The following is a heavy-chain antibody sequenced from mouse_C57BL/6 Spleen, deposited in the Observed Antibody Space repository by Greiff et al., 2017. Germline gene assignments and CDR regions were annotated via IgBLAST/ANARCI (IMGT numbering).Heavy chain of an antibody. CDR1: GYSITSGYY. J-gene: IGHJ4*01. V-gene: IGHV3-6*01. CDR2: ISYDGSN. D-gene: IGHD1-1*01. Sequence: VQLKESGPGLVKPSQSLSLTCSVTGYSITSGYYWNWIRQFPGNKLEWMGYISYDGSNNYNPSLKNRISITRDTSKNQFFLKLNSVTTEDTATYYCARDLITTVHYYAMDYWGQGTSVTVSS. CDR3: ARDLITTVHYYAMDY.